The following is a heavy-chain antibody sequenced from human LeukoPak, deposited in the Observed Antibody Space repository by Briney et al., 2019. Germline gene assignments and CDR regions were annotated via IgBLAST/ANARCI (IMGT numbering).Heavy chain of an antibody. Sequence: ASVKVSCKASGGTFSSYAISWVRQAPGQGLEWMGWISAYNGNTNYAQKLQGRVTMTTDTSTSTAYMELTSLRSDDTAVYYCARHQGSSFNWFDPWGQGTLVTVSS. CDR2: ISAYNGNT. CDR1: GGTFSSYA. J-gene: IGHJ5*02. D-gene: IGHD6-13*01. V-gene: IGHV1-18*01. CDR3: ARHQGSSFNWFDP.